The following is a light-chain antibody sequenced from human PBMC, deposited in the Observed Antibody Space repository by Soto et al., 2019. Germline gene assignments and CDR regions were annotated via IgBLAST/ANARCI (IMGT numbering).Light chain of an antibody. J-gene: IGKJ1*01. CDR2: AAS. CDR1: QGISSY. Sequence: AIRMTQSPSSFSASTGDRVTITCRASQGISSYLAWYQQQPGKAPKLLIYAASTLQSGVSSRFSCSGSGTDFTLTSSCLQSEDFATYYCQQYYSSWTFGQGTKVEIK. CDR3: QQYYSSWT. V-gene: IGKV1-8*01.